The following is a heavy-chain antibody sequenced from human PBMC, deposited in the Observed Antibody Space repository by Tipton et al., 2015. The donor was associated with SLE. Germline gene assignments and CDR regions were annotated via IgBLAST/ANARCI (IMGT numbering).Heavy chain of an antibody. CDR2: IYHSGST. CDR1: GGSISSYY. J-gene: IGHJ3*02. V-gene: IGHV4-38-2*02. CDR3: ARLGVVPAAPDAFDI. D-gene: IGHD2-2*01. Sequence: TLSLTCTVSGGSISSYYWGWIRQPPGKGLEWIGSIYHSGSTYYNPSLKSRVTISVDTSKNQFSLKLSSVTAADTAVYYCARLGVVPAAPDAFDIWGQGTMVTVSS.